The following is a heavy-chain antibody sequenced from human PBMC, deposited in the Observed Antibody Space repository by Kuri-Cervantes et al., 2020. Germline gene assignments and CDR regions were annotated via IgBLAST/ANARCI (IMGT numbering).Heavy chain of an antibody. J-gene: IGHJ2*01. V-gene: IGHV3-33*01. CDR3: ARDQCSSTTCPYSYFDL. CDR2: IWYDGSNK. D-gene: IGHD2-2*01. CDR1: GFTFTTYG. Sequence: GESLKISCVASGFTFTTYGFHWVRQAPGKGLEWVAVIWYDGSNKYYADSVKGRSTISRDDSKNTLSLQTNSLRAEDTAVYYCARDQCSSTTCPYSYFDLWGRGTLVTDSS.